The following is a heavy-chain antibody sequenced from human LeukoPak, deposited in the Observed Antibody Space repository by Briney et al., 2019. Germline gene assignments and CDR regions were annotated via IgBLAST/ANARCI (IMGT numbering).Heavy chain of an antibody. CDR3: ARDALVGYDSSGYGDY. J-gene: IGHJ4*02. CDR2: ITTSGSYI. V-gene: IGHV3-21*01. CDR1: GFTFSSYS. Sequence: GGSLRLSCAASGFTFSSYSMNWVRHAPGKGLHLVSSITTSGSYIKYAESVKGRFTISRDNAKNSLYLQMNSLRVEDTAVYYCARDALVGYDSSGYGDYWGQGTLVTVSS. D-gene: IGHD3-22*01.